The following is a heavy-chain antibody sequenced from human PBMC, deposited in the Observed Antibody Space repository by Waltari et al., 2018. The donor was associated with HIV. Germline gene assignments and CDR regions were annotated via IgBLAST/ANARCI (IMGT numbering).Heavy chain of an antibody. D-gene: IGHD2-15*01. CDR1: GGSISSGSYY. CDR3: ARGGGVAPY. V-gene: IGHV4-61*02. J-gene: IGHJ4*02. Sequence: QVQLQESGPGLVKPSQTLSLTCTVSGGSISSGSYYWSWIRQPAGKGLEWIGRIYTSGSTNYNPSLKSRVTISVDTSKNQFSLKLSSVTAADMAVYYCARGGGVAPYWGQGTLVTVSS. CDR2: IYTSGST.